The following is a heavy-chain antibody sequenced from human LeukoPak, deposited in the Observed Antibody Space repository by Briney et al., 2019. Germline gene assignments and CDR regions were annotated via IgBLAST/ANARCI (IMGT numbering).Heavy chain of an antibody. Sequence: PSETLSLTRTVSGGSISSRSYYWGWIRQPPGEGLEWIGSIYYSGSTYYNPSLKSRVTISVDTSKNQFSLRLSSVTAADTAVYYCARHHFTMVRGVTSFDSWGQGTLVTVSS. CDR1: GGSISSRSYY. CDR2: IYYSGST. J-gene: IGHJ4*02. CDR3: ARHHFTMVRGVTSFDS. V-gene: IGHV4-39*01. D-gene: IGHD3-10*01.